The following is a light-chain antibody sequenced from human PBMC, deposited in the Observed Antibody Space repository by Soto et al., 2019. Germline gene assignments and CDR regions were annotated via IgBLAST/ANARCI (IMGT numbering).Light chain of an antibody. CDR2: DVN. CDR3: CSHAGSYTYV. Sequence: QSALTQPRSVSGSPGQSVTISCTGTSSDVGGYNYVSWYQQHPGKAPKVMIYDVNKRPSGVPDRFSGSKSGNTASLTISGLQAEDEADYYCCSHAGSYTYVFGNGTKVTVL. CDR1: SSDVGGYNY. V-gene: IGLV2-11*01. J-gene: IGLJ1*01.